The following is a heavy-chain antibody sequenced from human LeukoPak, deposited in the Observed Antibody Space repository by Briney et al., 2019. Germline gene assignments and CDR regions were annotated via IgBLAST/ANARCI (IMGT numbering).Heavy chain of an antibody. CDR3: ASPGGLCGGDCYPYYYYGMDV. D-gene: IGHD2-21*02. Sequence: ASVKVSCKASGYTFTCYYMHWVRQAPGQGLEWMGIINPSGGSTSYAQKFQGRVTMTRDTSTSTVYMELSSLRSEDTAVYYCASPGGLCGGDCYPYYYYGMDVWGQGTTVTVSS. V-gene: IGHV1-46*01. CDR2: INPSGGST. J-gene: IGHJ6*02. CDR1: GYTFTCYY.